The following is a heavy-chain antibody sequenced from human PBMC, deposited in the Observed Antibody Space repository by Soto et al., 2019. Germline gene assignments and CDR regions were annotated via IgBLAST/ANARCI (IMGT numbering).Heavy chain of an antibody. CDR3: ARDDSTVVTFNYFDY. CDR1: GFTVSSFA. J-gene: IGHJ4*02. V-gene: IGHV3-30-3*01. D-gene: IGHD4-17*01. Sequence: QVQLAESGGGVVQPGKSLKLSCAASGFTVSSFAMHWVRQGPVKGLEWVAVISRDGTNTYYADSVEGRFTISRDSSKNTLYLQMNSLRTEDTALYYCARDDSTVVTFNYFDYWGQGTLVTVSS. CDR2: ISRDGTNT.